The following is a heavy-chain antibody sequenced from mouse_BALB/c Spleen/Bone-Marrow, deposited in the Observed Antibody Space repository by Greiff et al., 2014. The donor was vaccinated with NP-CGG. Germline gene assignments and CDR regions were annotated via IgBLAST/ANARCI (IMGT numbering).Heavy chain of an antibody. CDR2: IWADGST. CDR1: GFSLTNYG. CDR3: ARITMATGAMDY. J-gene: IGHJ4*01. V-gene: IGHV2-9*02. Sequence: QVQLQQSGPGLVAPSQSLSITCTVSGFSLTNYGVHWVRQPPGKGLEWLGVIWADGSTNYNSALMSRLSTSKDNSKSQVFFKMNSLQTDDTAMYYCARITMATGAMDYWGQGTSVTVSS. D-gene: IGHD1-2*01.